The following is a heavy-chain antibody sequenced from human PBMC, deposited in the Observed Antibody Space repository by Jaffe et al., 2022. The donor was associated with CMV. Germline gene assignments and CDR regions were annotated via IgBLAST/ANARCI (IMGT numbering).Heavy chain of an antibody. J-gene: IGHJ6*03. Sequence: EVQLVESGGGLVQPGGSLRLSCAASGFTFTNYWMNWVRQAPGKGLEWVANIKQDGSEKHYVDSVKGRFTISRDNAKNSLYLQMNSLRAGDTAVYYCARGGYCSTDRCDWGSSHYMGVWGEGTTVTVS. CDR1: GFTFTNYW. V-gene: IGHV3-7*03. D-gene: IGHD2-2*01. CDR3: ARGGYCSTDRCDWGSSHYMGV. CDR2: IKQDGSEK.